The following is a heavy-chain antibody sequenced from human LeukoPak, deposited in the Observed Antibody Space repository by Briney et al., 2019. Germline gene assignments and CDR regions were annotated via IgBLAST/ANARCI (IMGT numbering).Heavy chain of an antibody. J-gene: IGHJ2*01. D-gene: IGHD6-13*01. CDR2: IYTSGST. CDR3: AREDPYSSSWCSRYFDL. V-gene: IGHV4-4*07. Sequence: PSETLSLTCTVSGVSISSYYWSWIRQPAGKGLEWIGRIYTSGSTNCNPSLKSRVTMSVDTSKNQFSLKLSSVTAADTVVYYCAREDPYSSSWCSRYFDLWGRGTLVTVSS. CDR1: GVSISSYY.